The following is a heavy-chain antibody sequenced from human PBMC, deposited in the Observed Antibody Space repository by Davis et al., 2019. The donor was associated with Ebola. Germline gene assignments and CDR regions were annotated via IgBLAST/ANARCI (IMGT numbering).Heavy chain of an antibody. CDR1: GYTFTGYY. V-gene: IGHV1-2*02. Sequence: ASVKVSCKASGYTFTGYYMHWVRQAPGQGLEWMGWINPNSGGTNYAQKFQGRVTMTRDTSISTAYMELSRLRSDETAVYYCARVGAVVVVGNFDYWGLGTLVTVSS. J-gene: IGHJ4*02. CDR2: INPNSGGT. D-gene: IGHD2-2*01. CDR3: ARVGAVVVVGNFDY.